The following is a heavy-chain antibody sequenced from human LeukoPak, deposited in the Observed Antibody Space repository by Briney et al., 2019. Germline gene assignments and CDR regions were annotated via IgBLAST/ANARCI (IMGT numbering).Heavy chain of an antibody. D-gene: IGHD2-15*01. CDR1: GFTVSSNY. CDR3: ASLPYSAPFSFDY. CDR2: IYSGGNT. J-gene: IGHJ4*02. Sequence: GGSLRLSCAASGFTVSSNYMSWVRQAPGKGVEWVSVIYSGGNTYYADSVKGRFTISRDNSKNTLYLQMNSLRAEDTAVYYCASLPYSAPFSFDYWGQGTLVTVSS. V-gene: IGHV3-53*01.